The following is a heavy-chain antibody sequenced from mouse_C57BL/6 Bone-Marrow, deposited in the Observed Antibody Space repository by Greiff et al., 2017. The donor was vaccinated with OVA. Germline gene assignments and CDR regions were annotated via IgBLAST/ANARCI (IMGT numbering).Heavy chain of an antibody. Sequence: QVQLQQSGAELARPGASVKLSCKASGYTFTSYGISWVKQRTGQGLEWIGEIYPRSGNTYYNEKFKGKATLTADKSSSTAYMELRSLTPEDSAVYFCARRRITTVVANDYWGQGTTLTVSS. D-gene: IGHD1-1*01. CDR1: GYTFTSYG. CDR2: IYPRSGNT. CDR3: ARRRITTVVANDY. J-gene: IGHJ2*01. V-gene: IGHV1-81*01.